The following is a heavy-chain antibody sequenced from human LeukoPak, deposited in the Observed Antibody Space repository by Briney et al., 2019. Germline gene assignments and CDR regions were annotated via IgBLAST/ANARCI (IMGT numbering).Heavy chain of an antibody. J-gene: IGHJ2*01. CDR1: GDSISTINYY. CDR2: IYPSGST. V-gene: IGHV4-61*02. D-gene: IGHD6-13*01. Sequence: SETLSLTCTVSGDSISTINYYWGWIRQPAGKGLEWIGRIYPSGSTNYNPSLKSRVTISVDTSKNQFSLKLSSVTAADTAVYYCARVSSSWYEDWYFDLWGRGTLVSVSS. CDR3: ARVSSSWYEDWYFDL.